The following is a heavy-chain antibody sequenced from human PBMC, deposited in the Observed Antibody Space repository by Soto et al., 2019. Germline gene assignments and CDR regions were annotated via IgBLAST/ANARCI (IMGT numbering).Heavy chain of an antibody. CDR3: ARDAPQIYTYYYDSSGGEGLDP. D-gene: IGHD3-22*01. V-gene: IGHV4-31*03. Sequence: SETLSLTCTVSGGSISSGGYYWSWIRQHPGKGMEWIGYIYYSGSTYYNQSLKSRVTISVDTSKNHFSLKLSSVTAADTAVYYCARDAPQIYTYYYDSSGGEGLDPWGQGTLVTVSS. J-gene: IGHJ5*02. CDR1: GGSISSGGYY. CDR2: IYYSGST.